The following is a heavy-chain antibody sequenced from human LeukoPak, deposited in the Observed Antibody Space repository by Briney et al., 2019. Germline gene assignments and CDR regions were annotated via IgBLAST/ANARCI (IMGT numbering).Heavy chain of an antibody. CDR1: GYSISSGYY. D-gene: IGHD7-27*01. J-gene: IGHJ4*02. CDR2: INHSGST. CDR3: ARGFRGDNFDY. Sequence: KPSETLSLTCTVSGYSISSGYYWGWIRQSPGKGLEWIGEINHSGSTNYNPSLKSRVTISVDTSKNQFSLKLSSVTAADTAVYFCARGFRGDNFDYWGQGTLVTVSS. V-gene: IGHV4-38-2*02.